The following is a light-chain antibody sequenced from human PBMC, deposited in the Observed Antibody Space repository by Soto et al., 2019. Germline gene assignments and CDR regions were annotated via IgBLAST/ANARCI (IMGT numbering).Light chain of an antibody. CDR2: KAS. Sequence: DIQMTQSPSTLSASVGDRVTITCRASQGINSWLAWYQKKPGKVPKLLIYKASSLESGVPSRFSGSGSGTEFTLTISSLQPDDFATYFCQQYESYPWTFGQGTKVEIK. J-gene: IGKJ1*01. CDR1: QGINSW. CDR3: QQYESYPWT. V-gene: IGKV1-5*03.